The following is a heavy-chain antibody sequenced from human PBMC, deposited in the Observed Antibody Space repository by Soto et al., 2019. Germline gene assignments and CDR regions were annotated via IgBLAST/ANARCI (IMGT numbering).Heavy chain of an antibody. V-gene: IGHV3-23*01. CDR3: AKDGDSDFWSGYQHEFDY. CDR2: IRGSGGST. D-gene: IGHD3-3*01. CDR1: GFTFSSYA. J-gene: IGHJ4*02. Sequence: EVQLLESGGGLVQPGGSLRLSGAASGFTFSSYAMSWVRQAPGKGLAWVSAIRGSGGSTYYADAEKGRFTIPRDNSRNTLYQQMNSLRAEDTAVYYCAKDGDSDFWSGYQHEFDYWGQGTLVTVSS.